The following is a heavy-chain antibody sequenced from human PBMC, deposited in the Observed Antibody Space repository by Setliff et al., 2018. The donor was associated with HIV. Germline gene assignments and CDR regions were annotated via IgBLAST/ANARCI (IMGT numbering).Heavy chain of an antibody. CDR3: ARDPPWNYDSSGYPYYFDY. D-gene: IGHD3-22*01. CDR2: ISSSSDYI. V-gene: IGHV3-21*01. CDR1: GFTFSSYS. J-gene: IGHJ4*02. Sequence: GSLRLSCAVSGFTFSSYSMNWVRQAPGKGLEWVSSISSSSDYIYYADSVEGRFIISRDNAKNSLYLQMNSLRAEDTAVYYCARDPPWNYDSSGYPYYFDYWGQGTLVTVSS.